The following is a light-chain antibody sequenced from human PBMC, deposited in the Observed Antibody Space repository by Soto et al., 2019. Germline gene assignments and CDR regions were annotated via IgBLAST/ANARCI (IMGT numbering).Light chain of an antibody. CDR1: QTVSSN. Sequence: EIVMTQSPATLSVSPGERATLSCRASQTVSSNLAWYQQKPGQAPRLLIYGASTRATGIPARFSGSGSGTEFTLTIGSLQSEDFAIYYCQQHNKWPLTFGGGTKVETK. CDR3: QQHNKWPLT. V-gene: IGKV3D-15*01. CDR2: GAS. J-gene: IGKJ4*01.